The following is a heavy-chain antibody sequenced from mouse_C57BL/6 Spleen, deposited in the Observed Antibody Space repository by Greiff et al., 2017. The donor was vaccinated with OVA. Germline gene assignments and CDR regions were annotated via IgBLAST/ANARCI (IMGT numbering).Heavy chain of an antibody. CDR1: GYTFTSYG. CDR3: ARSDYYGSSPFAY. CDR2: IYPRSGNT. J-gene: IGHJ3*01. D-gene: IGHD1-1*01. Sequence: LVESGAELARPGASVKLSCKASGYTFTSYGISWVKQRTGQGLEWIGEIYPRSGNTYYNEKFKGKATLTADKSSSTAYMELRSLTSEDSAVYFCARSDYYGSSPFAYWGQGTLVTVSA. V-gene: IGHV1-81*01.